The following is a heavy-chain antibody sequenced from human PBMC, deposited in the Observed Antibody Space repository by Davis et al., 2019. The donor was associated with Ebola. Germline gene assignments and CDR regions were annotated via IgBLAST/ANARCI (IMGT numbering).Heavy chain of an antibody. CDR3: ARKGGYDADY. D-gene: IGHD5-12*01. V-gene: IGHV3-7*01. CDR2: IENDGSKK. J-gene: IGHJ4*02. CDR1: KFTLSSYW. Sequence: PGGSLRLSCAASKFTLSSYWMSWVRQAPGKGLEWVATIENDGSKKYYMDSVKGRFTISRDNAKNSLFLQMNSLRADDTAVYYCARKGGYDADYWGQGTLVTVSS.